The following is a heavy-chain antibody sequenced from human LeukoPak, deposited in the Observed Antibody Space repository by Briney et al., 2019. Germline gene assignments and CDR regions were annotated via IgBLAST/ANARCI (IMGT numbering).Heavy chain of an antibody. CDR3: ARDRPGYGDYWFDY. CDR1: GYTFTGYY. CDR2: IIPIFGTT. J-gene: IGHJ4*02. Sequence: SVKVSCKASGYTFTGYYMHWVRQAPGQGLEWMGRIIPIFGTTNYAQKFQGRVTITTDESTSTAYMELSSLRSEDTAVYYCARDRPGYGDYWFDYWGQGTLVTVSS. V-gene: IGHV1-69*05. D-gene: IGHD4-17*01.